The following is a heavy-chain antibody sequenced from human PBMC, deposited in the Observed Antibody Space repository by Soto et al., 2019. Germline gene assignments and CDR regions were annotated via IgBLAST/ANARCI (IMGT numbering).Heavy chain of an antibody. CDR2: TNAGNGNK. J-gene: IGHJ4*02. V-gene: IGHV1-3*01. Sequence: QVPLVQSGAEVKKPGASVKVSCQASGYTFTSYTLHWVRQAPGQGPEWMGWTNAGNGNKKYSQRFQGRLTITSDRSASTAYMELSILNFEATAVYYCARGGGWVGDPSFDSWGQGTLVTVSS. CDR3: ARGGGWVGDPSFDS. CDR1: GYTFTSYT. D-gene: IGHD3-10*01.